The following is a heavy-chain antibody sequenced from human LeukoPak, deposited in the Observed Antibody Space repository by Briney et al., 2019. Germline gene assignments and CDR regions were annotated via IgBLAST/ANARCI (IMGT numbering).Heavy chain of an antibody. CDR2: INWDGSRI. CDR3: ARASYYYGTSGLGALDI. D-gene: IGHD3-22*01. V-gene: IGHV3-9*01. Sequence: PGGSLRLSCAASGFTFDDHAMYWVRQAPGKGLEWVSGINWDGSRIGYADAVKGRFTISRDSAKKSLYLQMNSLRTEDTALYYCARASYYYGTSGLGALDIWGQGTLVTVSS. CDR1: GFTFDDHA. J-gene: IGHJ3*02.